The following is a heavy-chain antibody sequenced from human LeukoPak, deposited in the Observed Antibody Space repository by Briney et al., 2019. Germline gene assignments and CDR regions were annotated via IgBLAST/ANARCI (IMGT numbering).Heavy chain of an antibody. CDR1: EFIFSNYD. D-gene: IGHD2-2*02. CDR3: ASAHCSSTTCYTPTRIDY. Sequence: GGSLRLSCAASEFIFSNYDMNWVRQAPGKGLEWLSYISSSGSTIYYADSVKGRFTISRDNAKNSLYLQMNSLRAEDTAVYYCASAHCSSTTCYTPTRIDYWGQGTLVTVSS. CDR2: ISSSGSTI. V-gene: IGHV3-48*03. J-gene: IGHJ4*02.